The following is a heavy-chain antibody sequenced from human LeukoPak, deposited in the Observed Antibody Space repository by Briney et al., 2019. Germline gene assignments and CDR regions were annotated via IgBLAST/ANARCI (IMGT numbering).Heavy chain of an antibody. Sequence: PSETLSLTCTVSGGSISSYYWSWIRQPPGKGLEWIGYIYYSGSTNYNPSLKSRVTISVDTSKNQFSLKLSSVTAVDTAVYYCARTMGGQAAAFDIWGQGTMVTVSS. CDR1: GGSISSYY. J-gene: IGHJ3*02. CDR2: IYYSGST. V-gene: IGHV4-59*01. CDR3: ARTMGGQAAAFDI. D-gene: IGHD6-13*01.